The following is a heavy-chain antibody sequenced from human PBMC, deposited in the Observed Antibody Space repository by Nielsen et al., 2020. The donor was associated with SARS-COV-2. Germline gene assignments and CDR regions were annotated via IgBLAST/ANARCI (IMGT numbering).Heavy chain of an antibody. J-gene: IGHJ3*01. CDR3: VRTASGAFDV. CDR2: INQGGTT. Sequence: SETLSLTCAVYGGSFGYDYWGWIRQPPGKELEWIGEINQGGTTNYNPSLRSRVTISMDTSNNHFSLRMTSVTAADTAAYFCVRTASGAFDVWGHRTEVTVSS. V-gene: IGHV4-34*01. D-gene: IGHD5-18*01. CDR1: GGSFGYDY.